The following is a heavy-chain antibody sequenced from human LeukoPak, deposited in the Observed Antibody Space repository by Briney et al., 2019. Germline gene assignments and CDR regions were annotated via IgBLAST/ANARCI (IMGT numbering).Heavy chain of an antibody. J-gene: IGHJ4*02. V-gene: IGHV4-61*02. Sequence: SETLSLTCTVSGGSISSGSYYWSWIRQPAGKGLEWIGRIYTSGSTNYNPSLKSRVTISVDTSKNQFSLKLSSVTAADTAVYYCARLSGEIIVVGAGIDSWGQGTLVLVSS. CDR1: GGSISSGSYY. CDR3: ARLSGEIIVVGAGIDS. CDR2: IYTSGST. D-gene: IGHD2-15*01.